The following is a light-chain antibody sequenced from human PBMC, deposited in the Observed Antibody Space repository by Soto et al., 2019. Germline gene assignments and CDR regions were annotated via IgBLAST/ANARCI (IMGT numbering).Light chain of an antibody. CDR2: GAS. Sequence: EIVMTQSPAPLSVSPGERAALCFWASQSVSSNLAWYQQRPGQAPRLLIYGASTRATGVPARFSGSGSETEFTLTISSLQSEDFAVYYCQQYHGWPPLTCGGGTKVDI. CDR1: QSVSSN. CDR3: QQYHGWPPLT. V-gene: IGKV3-15*01. J-gene: IGKJ4*01.